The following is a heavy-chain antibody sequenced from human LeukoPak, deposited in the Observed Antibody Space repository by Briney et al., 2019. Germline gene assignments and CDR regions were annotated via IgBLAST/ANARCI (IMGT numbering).Heavy chain of an antibody. CDR2: IYNSGST. V-gene: IGHV4-38-2*02. J-gene: IGHJ3*02. D-gene: IGHD2-15*01. CDR1: GYSISSGYY. CDR3: ARAPRCHGGPCHPPGEAFDI. Sequence: PSETLSLTCTVSGYSISSGYYWGWIRQPPGKGLEWIGSIYNSGSTYYNPSLKSRVTISVDTSKNQFSLKLSSVTAADTAVYYCARAPRCHGGPCHPPGEAFDIWGQGTMVTVSS.